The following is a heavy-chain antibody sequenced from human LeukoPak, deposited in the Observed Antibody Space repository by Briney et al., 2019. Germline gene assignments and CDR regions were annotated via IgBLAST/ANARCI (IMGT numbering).Heavy chain of an antibody. J-gene: IGHJ4*02. CDR3: AKGLGYCSSTSCSPTGLFDY. Sequence: GGSLRLSCAASGFTFSSYAMSWVRQAPGKGLEWVSAISGSGGSTYYADSVKGRFTISRDNSKNTLYLQMNSLRAEDTAVYYCAKGLGYCSSTSCSPTGLFDYWGQGTLVTVSS. CDR1: GFTFSSYA. CDR2: ISGSGGST. V-gene: IGHV3-23*01. D-gene: IGHD2-2*01.